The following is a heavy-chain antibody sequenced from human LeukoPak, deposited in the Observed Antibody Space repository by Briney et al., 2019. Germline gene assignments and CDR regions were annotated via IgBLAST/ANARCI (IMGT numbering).Heavy chain of an antibody. CDR1: GFTFSNYD. CDR3: ARDDYGGKLDF. CDR2: IWYDGSNK. V-gene: IGHV3-33*01. J-gene: IGHJ3*01. D-gene: IGHD4-23*01. Sequence: GRSLRLSCAASGFTFSNYDMHWVRQAPGKGLEWVAVIWYDGSNKYYADSVKGRFTISRDNSKNTLYLQMNSLRAEDTAVYYCARDDYGGKLDFWGQGTVVTVSS.